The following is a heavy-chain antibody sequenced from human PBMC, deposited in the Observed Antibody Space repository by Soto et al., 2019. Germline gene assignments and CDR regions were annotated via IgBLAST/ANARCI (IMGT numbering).Heavy chain of an antibody. CDR3: ARDLTIFGVVYGMDV. CDR2: IHTSGST. D-gene: IGHD3-3*01. Sequence: SETLSLTCTVSGGSISSYYWSWIRQPAGKGLEWIGRIHTSGSTNYNPSLKSRVTMSVDTSKNQFSLKLSSVTAADTAVYYCARDLTIFGVVYGMDVWGQGTTVTVSS. J-gene: IGHJ6*02. CDR1: GGSISSYY. V-gene: IGHV4-4*07.